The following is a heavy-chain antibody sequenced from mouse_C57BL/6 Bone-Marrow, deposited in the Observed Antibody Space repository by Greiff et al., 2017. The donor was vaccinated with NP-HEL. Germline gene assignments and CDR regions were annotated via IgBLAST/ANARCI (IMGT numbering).Heavy chain of an antibody. Sequence: EVKLMESGGGLVQPGGSMKLSCAASGFTFSDAWMDWVRQSPEKGLEWVAEIRNKANNHATYYAESVKGRFTISRDDSKSSVSLKMNSLRAEDTGIYYCTLATTVVAPYWYFDVWGTGTTVTVSS. CDR1: GFTFSDAW. D-gene: IGHD1-1*01. CDR2: IRNKANNHAT. CDR3: TLATTVVAPYWYFDV. J-gene: IGHJ1*03. V-gene: IGHV6-6*01.